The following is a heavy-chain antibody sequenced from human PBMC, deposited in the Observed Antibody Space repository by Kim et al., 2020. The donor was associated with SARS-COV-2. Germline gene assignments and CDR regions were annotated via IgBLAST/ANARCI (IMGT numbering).Heavy chain of an antibody. Sequence: GGSLRLSCAASGFTFSSYDMHWVRQATGKGLEWVSAIGTAGDTYYPGSVKGRFTISRENAKNSLYLQMNSLRAGDTAVYYCARGDSYYYGMDVWGQGTTVTVSS. V-gene: IGHV3-13*04. CDR3: ARGDSYYYGMDV. CDR1: GFTFSSYD. J-gene: IGHJ6*02. CDR2: IGTAGDT. D-gene: IGHD3-3*01.